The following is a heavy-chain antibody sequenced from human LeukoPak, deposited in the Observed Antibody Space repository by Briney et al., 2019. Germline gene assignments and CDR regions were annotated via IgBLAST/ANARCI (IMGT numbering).Heavy chain of an antibody. CDR3: AKGGNGSSVLDV. CDR1: GFTFSSYG. Sequence: GGSLRPSCAASGFTFSSYGMHWVRQAPGKGLEWVAFIRYDGSNKYYADSVKGRFTISRDNSKNTLYLQMNSLRAEDTAVYYCAKGGNGSSVLDVWGKGTTVTVSS. CDR2: IRYDGSNK. V-gene: IGHV3-30*02. J-gene: IGHJ6*04. D-gene: IGHD6-6*01.